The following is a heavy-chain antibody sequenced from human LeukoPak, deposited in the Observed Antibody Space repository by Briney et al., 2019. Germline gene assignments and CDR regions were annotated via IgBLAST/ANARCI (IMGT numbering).Heavy chain of an antibody. CDR2: ITTSDGNT. CDR3: AKDGGLWVSAHWGDS. J-gene: IGHJ4*02. D-gene: IGHD7-27*01. CDR1: GFTYSSYT. Sequence: GGSLRLSCAASGFTYSSYTMSWVRQAPGKGLEWVSTITTSDGNTYYADSVKGRFTVSRDNSKNTLFLQMNSLRAEDTAVYYCAKDGGLWVSAHWGDSWGRGTLVTVSS. V-gene: IGHV3-23*01.